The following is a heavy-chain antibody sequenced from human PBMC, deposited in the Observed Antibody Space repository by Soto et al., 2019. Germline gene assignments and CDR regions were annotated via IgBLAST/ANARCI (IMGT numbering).Heavy chain of an antibody. CDR2: IWFDGSEK. D-gene: IGHD2-21*02. CDR3: VKDHCGGDCYSDPYFDN. Sequence: QVQLVESGGGVVQPGRSLRLSCAASGFSFTTYGMHWVRQAPGKGLEWVAGIWFDGSEKYYGESVKGRFTISRDNSKNTVYLEMNSLRVEDTAMYFCVKDHCGGDCYSDPYFDNWGQGTLVTVSS. CDR1: GFSFTTYG. J-gene: IGHJ4*02. V-gene: IGHV3-33*06.